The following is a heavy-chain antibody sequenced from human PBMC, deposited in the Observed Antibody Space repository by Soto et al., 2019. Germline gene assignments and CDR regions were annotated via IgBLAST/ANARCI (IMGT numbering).Heavy chain of an antibody. CDR1: GGSISSGGYY. CDR2: IYYSGST. CDR3: ARRTIAVAGYYYYGMDV. V-gene: IGHV4-31*03. J-gene: IGHJ6*02. D-gene: IGHD6-19*01. Sequence: SETLSLTCTVSGGSISSGGYYWSWIRQHPGKGLEWIGYIYYSGSTYYNPSLKSRVTISVDTSKNQFSLKLSSVTAADTAVYYCARRTIAVAGYYYYGMDVWGQGTTVTVSS.